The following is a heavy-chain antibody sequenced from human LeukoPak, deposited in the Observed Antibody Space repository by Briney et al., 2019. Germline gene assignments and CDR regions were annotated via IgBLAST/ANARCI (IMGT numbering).Heavy chain of an antibody. CDR3: ARKTQFMITFFDL. Sequence: SGTLSLTCAVSGGSISISNWWSWVRQPPGKGLEWIGEIHHSGSTNYNPSLKSRVTMSVDKSKNQFSLKLTSVTAADTAVYFCARKTQFMITFFDLWGRGTLVTVSS. V-gene: IGHV4-4*02. J-gene: IGHJ2*01. D-gene: IGHD3-16*01. CDR2: IHHSGST. CDR1: GGSISISNW.